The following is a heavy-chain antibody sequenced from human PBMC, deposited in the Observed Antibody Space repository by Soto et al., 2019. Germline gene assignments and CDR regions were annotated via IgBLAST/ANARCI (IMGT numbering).Heavy chain of an antibody. J-gene: IGHJ3*02. Sequence: ASVTVSCKASGYTFTSYGISWVRQAPGQGLEWMGWISAYNGNTNYAQKLQGRVTMTTDTSTSTAYMELRSLRSDDTAVYYCARDSMIVVVEPLGAFDIWGQGTMVTVSS. D-gene: IGHD3-22*01. CDR3: ARDSMIVVVEPLGAFDI. V-gene: IGHV1-18*01. CDR1: GYTFTSYG. CDR2: ISAYNGNT.